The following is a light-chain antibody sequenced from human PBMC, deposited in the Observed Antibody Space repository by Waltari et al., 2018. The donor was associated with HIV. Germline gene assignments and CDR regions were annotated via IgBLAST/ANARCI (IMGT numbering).Light chain of an antibody. Sequence: SYELTQPPSVSVSPGQAARITCSGDALPNKYAYWYQQKSGQAPVLVIYEDSERPSGIPEGFSGCSSGTRATLTISGAQVEDEADYYCYSTDSSGYPLFGGGTKLTVL. CDR1: ALPNKY. CDR2: EDS. J-gene: IGLJ2*01. V-gene: IGLV3-10*01. CDR3: YSTDSSGYPL.